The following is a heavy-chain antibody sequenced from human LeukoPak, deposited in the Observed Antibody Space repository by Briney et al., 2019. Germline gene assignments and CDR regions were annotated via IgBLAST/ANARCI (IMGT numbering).Heavy chain of an antibody. D-gene: IGHD3-3*01. CDR3: AATYYDFWSGYSPFDY. Sequence: PSETLSLTCTVSGGSISSYYWSWIRQPPGKGLEWIAYIYYSGSTNYNPSLKSRVTISVDTSKNQFSLKLSSVTAADTAVYYCAATYYDFWSGYSPFDYWGQGTLVTVSS. CDR2: IYYSGST. J-gene: IGHJ4*02. V-gene: IGHV4-59*12. CDR1: GGSISSYY.